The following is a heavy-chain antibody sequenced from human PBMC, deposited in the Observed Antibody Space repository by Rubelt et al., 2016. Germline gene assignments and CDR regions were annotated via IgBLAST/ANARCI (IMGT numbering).Heavy chain of an antibody. D-gene: IGHD5-18*01. J-gene: IGHJ2*01. Sequence: QLQLVQSGAEVKKPGASVKVSCKASGYTFTSYGISWVRQAPGQRLEWMGWISAYNDDTKYSQKFQGRVTITRDTSASTAYMELSSLRSEDTAVYYCARSKDTAMVTDADWYFDLWGRGTLVTVSS. CDR2: ISAYNDDT. CDR3: ARSKDTAMVTDADWYFDL. V-gene: IGHV1-18*01. CDR1: GYTFTSYG.